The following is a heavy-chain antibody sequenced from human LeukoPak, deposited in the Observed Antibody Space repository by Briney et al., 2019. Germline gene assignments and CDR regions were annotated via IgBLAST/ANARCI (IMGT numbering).Heavy chain of an antibody. J-gene: IGHJ5*02. D-gene: IGHD6-25*01. CDR3: ASLNEQRLIVGTNCFEP. Sequence: GGSLRLSCAASGFTFTTYSMNWVRQAPGKGLEWVSYISTSGSTIYYADSVKGRFTISRDNAKNSLYLQMNSLRDEDTAVDYCASLNEQRLIVGTNCFEPRGERNLVTVS. CDR1: GFTFTTYS. V-gene: IGHV3-48*02. CDR2: ISTSGSTI.